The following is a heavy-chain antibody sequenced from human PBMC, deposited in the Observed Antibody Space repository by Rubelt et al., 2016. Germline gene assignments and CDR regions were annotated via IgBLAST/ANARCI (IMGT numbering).Heavy chain of an antibody. D-gene: IGHD7-27*01. CDR2: ISYDGSNK. Sequence: QVQLVESGGGVVQPGRSLRLSCAASGFTFSSYAMHWVRQAPGKGLERGAVISYDGSNKNYADSVKGRFTISRDNSKNTLYLQMNSLRAEDTAVYYCARNWGFDYWGQGTLVTVSS. V-gene: IGHV3-30*14. J-gene: IGHJ4*02. CDR3: ARNWGFDY. CDR1: GFTFSSYA.